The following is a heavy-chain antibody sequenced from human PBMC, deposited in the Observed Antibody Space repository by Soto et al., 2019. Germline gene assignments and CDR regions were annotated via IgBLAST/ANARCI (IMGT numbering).Heavy chain of an antibody. V-gene: IGHV4-34*01. CDR3: ARGPGSSWYISDYYYYGMDV. D-gene: IGHD6-13*01. CDR1: GGSFSCYY. CDR2: INHSGST. J-gene: IGHJ6*02. Sequence: SETLSLTCAVYGGSFSCYYWSWIRQPPGKGLEWIGEINHSGSTNYNPSLKSRVTISVDTSKNQFSLKLSSVTAADTAVYYCARGPGSSWYISDYYYYGMDVWGQGTTVTVSS.